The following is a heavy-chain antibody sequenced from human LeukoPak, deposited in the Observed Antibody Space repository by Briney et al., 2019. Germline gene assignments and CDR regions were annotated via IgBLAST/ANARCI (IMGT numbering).Heavy chain of an antibody. D-gene: IGHD5-12*01. Sequence: GGSLRLSCAASGFTFSSYAMNWVRKAPGKGLEWVAVISYDGSNKYYADSVKGRFTISRDNSKNTLYLQMNSLRAEDTAVYYCAKETYIVATISIWGHGTMVTVSS. CDR3: AKETYIVATISI. J-gene: IGHJ3*02. CDR1: GFTFSSYA. V-gene: IGHV3-30-3*01. CDR2: ISYDGSNK.